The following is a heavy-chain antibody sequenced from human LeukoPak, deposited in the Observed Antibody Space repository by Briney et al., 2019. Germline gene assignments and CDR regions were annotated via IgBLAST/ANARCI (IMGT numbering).Heavy chain of an antibody. CDR1: GFTFSSYE. V-gene: IGHV3-48*03. Sequence: GGSLRLSCAASGFTFSSYEMNWVRQAPGKGLEWVSYISSSGSTRYYADSVKGRFTISRDNAKNSLYLQMNSLRAEDTAVYYCAREGGDSSGYYFDYWGQGTLVTVSS. D-gene: IGHD3-22*01. J-gene: IGHJ4*02. CDR2: ISSSGSTR. CDR3: AREGGDSSGYYFDY.